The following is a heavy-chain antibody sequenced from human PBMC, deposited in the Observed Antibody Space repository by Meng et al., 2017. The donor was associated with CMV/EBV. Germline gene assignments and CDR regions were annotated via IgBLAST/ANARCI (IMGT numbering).Heavy chain of an antibody. CDR3: ARTRGDDSSGYFPHWFDP. CDR1: GFTFSSYS. CDR2: ISSSSSYI. D-gene: IGHD3-22*01. J-gene: IGHJ5*02. Sequence: GESLKISCAASGFTFSSYSMNWVRQAPGKGLEWVSSISSSSSYIYYADSVKGRFTISRDNAKNSLYLQMNSLRAEDTAVYYCARTRGDDSSGYFPHWFDPWGQGTLVTVSS. V-gene: IGHV3-21*01.